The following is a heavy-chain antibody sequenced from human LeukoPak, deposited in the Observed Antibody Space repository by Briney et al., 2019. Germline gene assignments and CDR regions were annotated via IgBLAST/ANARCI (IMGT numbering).Heavy chain of an antibody. CDR3: VRDAGFRSLDY. Sequence: GGSLRLSCIPSGFTFSKYWMTWVRHTPGKRLEWLAQINGNGREKYFVDSVEGRFTISRDNPKNSLYLQINSLRCDDTAVYFCVRDAGFRSLDYWGQGTLVTVSS. CDR1: GFTFSKYW. J-gene: IGHJ4*02. CDR2: INGNGREK. V-gene: IGHV3-7*01. D-gene: IGHD2-15*01.